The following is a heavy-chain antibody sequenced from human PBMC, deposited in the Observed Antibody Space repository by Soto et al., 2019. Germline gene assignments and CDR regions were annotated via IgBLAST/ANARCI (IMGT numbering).Heavy chain of an antibody. J-gene: IGHJ4*02. CDR2: ISGSGGST. CDR1: GFTFSSYA. V-gene: IGHV3-23*01. D-gene: IGHD1-26*01. Sequence: GGSLRLSCAASGFTFSSYAMSWVRQAPGKGLEWVSAISGSGGSTYYADSVKGRFTISRYNSKNTLYLQMNSLRAEDTAVYYCAKDGFSGSYGYWGQGTLVTVSS. CDR3: AKDGFSGSYGY.